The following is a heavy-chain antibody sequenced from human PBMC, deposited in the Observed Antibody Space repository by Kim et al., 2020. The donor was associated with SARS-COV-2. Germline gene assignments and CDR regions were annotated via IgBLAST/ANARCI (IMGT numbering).Heavy chain of an antibody. CDR2: TYYRSKWYN. D-gene: IGHD3-22*01. V-gene: IGHV6-1*01. J-gene: IGHJ1*01. Sequence: SQTLSLTCAISGDSVSSNSAAWNWIRQSPSRGLEWLGRTYYRSKWYNDYAVSVKSRITINPDTSKNQFSLQLNSVTPEDTAVYYCARDLYYYDSSGYYVEYFQHWGQGTLVTVSS. CDR1: GDSVSSNSAA. CDR3: ARDLYYYDSSGYYVEYFQH.